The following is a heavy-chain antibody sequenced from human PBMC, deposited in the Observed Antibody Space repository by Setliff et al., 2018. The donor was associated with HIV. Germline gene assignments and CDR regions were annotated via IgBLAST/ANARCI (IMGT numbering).Heavy chain of an antibody. Sequence: PSETLSLTCTVSGGSISGYYWSWIRQPPGKGLEYIGSIFFTGNTNYNPSLKSRVTISVDTSKNQFSLKLSSVTAADTAVYYCGIEGDDYNEYWGQGTLVTVSS. V-gene: IGHV4-4*08. J-gene: IGHJ4*02. CDR2: IFFTGNT. D-gene: IGHD3-16*01. CDR3: GIEGDDYNEY. CDR1: GGSISGYY.